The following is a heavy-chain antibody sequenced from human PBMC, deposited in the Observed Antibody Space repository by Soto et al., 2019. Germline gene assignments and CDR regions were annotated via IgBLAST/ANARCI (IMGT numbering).Heavy chain of an antibody. J-gene: IGHJ4*02. Sequence: QVHFVQSGAEVKKPGASVKVSCKGSGYTFSTYAMHWVRQAPGQRLEWMGLINEGNGNTKYSQRFQGRVTFTRDTSASTAYMELSSPRSEDTAVYYCAHSSGWFALDYWGQGTLVTVSS. CDR3: AHSSGWFALDY. CDR1: GYTFSTYA. CDR2: INEGNGNT. D-gene: IGHD6-19*01. V-gene: IGHV1-3*01.